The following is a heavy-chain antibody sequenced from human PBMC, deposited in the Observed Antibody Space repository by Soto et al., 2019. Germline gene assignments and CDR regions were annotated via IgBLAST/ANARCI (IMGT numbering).Heavy chain of an antibody. V-gene: IGHV3-23*01. J-gene: IGHJ3*02. D-gene: IGHD2-2*01. Sequence: EVQLLESGGGLVQPGGSLRLSRAASGFTFSSYAMSWVRQAPGKGLEWVSAISGSGGSTYYADSVKGRFTISRDNSKNTLYLQMNSLRAEDTAVYYCANLYQLLFRGDDAFDIWGQGTMITVSS. CDR3: ANLYQLLFRGDDAFDI. CDR1: GFTFSSYA. CDR2: ISGSGGST.